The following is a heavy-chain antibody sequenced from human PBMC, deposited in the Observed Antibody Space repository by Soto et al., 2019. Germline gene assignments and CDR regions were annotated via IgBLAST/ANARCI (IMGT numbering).Heavy chain of an antibody. J-gene: IGHJ4*02. CDR1: GFSLSTTGVG. CDR2: IFWNNDK. Sequence: SGPTLVNPTQTLTLTCIFSGFSLSTTGVGVGWNRQPPGKAPEWLAPIFWNNDKRYNPSLKNRLTVTKDTSKNLVFLTMTNMDPVDTATYYCAHVRHSTYYDILTGDYGPFHFDYWGQGTLVTVSS. V-gene: IGHV2-5*01. D-gene: IGHD3-9*01. CDR3: AHVRHSTYYDILTGDYGPFHFDY.